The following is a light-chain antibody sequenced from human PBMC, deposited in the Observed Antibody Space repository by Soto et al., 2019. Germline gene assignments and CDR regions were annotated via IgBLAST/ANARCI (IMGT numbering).Light chain of an antibody. CDR2: AAS. CDR3: QQYRQWPLT. J-gene: IGKJ4*01. V-gene: IGKV3D-15*01. CDR1: QGVSRH. Sequence: EIVMTQSPAPLSLSPGERATLSCRASQGVSRHLAWYQQKPGQAPRLLIYAASTRAAGVPARFSGSGSGTEFTLTISSLQSEDFTVYYCQQYRQWPLTFGEGTKVEI.